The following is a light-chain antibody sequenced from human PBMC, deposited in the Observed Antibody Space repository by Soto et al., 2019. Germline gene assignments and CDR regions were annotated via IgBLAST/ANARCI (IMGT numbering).Light chain of an antibody. CDR2: SNN. CDR1: SSNIGSNT. V-gene: IGLV1-44*01. J-gene: IGLJ1*01. CDR3: AAWDDSLNAFYV. Sequence: QSAXAQPPSASGTPGQRVTISCSGSSSNIGSNTVNWYQQLPGTAPKLLIYSNNQRPSGVPDRFSGSKSGTSASLAISGLQSEDEADYYCAAWDDSLNAFYVFGTGTKVTVL.